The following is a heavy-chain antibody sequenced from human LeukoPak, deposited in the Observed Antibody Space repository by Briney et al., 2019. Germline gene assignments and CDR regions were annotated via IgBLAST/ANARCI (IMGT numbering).Heavy chain of an antibody. Sequence: PGRSLRLSCAASGFTFSSYAMHWVRQAPGKGLEWVAVISYDGSNKYYADSVKGRFTISRDNSENTLYLQMNSLRAEDTAVYYCARDYYSSGWYYFDYWGQGTLVTVSS. CDR3: ARDYYSSGWYYFDY. CDR1: GFTFSSYA. J-gene: IGHJ4*02. CDR2: ISYDGSNK. V-gene: IGHV3-30-3*01. D-gene: IGHD6-19*01.